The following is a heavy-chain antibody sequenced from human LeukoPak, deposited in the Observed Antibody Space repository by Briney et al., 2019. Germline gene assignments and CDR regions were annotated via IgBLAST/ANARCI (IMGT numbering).Heavy chain of an antibody. D-gene: IGHD3-10*01. J-gene: IGHJ6*03. Sequence: GGSLRLSCAASGFTFSSYSMNWVRQAPGKGLEWVANINQDGSEKYSVDSVKGRFTISRDNAKKSLYLQMNSLRAEDTAVYYCARDRGGMVRGVIITYPYYMDVWGKGTTVTVSS. CDR2: INQDGSEK. CDR1: GFTFSSYS. CDR3: ARDRGGMVRGVIITYPYYMDV. V-gene: IGHV3-7*01.